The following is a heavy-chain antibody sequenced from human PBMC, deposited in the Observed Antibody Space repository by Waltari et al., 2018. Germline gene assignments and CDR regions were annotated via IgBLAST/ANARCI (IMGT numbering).Heavy chain of an antibody. CDR2: VTSDKNNT. CDR1: GYTFTNFF. D-gene: IGHD3-10*01. Sequence: QVQLVQSGTEVKRPGASVKVSCKTSGYTFTNFFINWVRQAPGQGLEWLGRVTSDKNNTVQGRVTMTIDTSTSTAYMELRSLTSDDTAVYYCARGRSITLGRGGLTTAYHGVDVWCQGTTVTVSS. V-gene: IGHV1-18*01. CDR3: ARGRSITLGRGGLTTAYHGVDV. J-gene: IGHJ6*02.